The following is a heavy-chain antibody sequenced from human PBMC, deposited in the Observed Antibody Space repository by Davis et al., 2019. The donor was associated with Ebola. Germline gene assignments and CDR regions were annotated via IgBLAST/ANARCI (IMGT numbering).Heavy chain of an antibody. CDR2: TYYRSKWST. D-gene: IGHD3-9*01. V-gene: IGHV6-1*01. CDR3: ARYSDWLYAMDV. Sequence: LRLSCDISGDSVTSNTAAWTWIRQSPSRGLEWLGRTYYRSKWSTDYAEPVKSRMSINPDTSKNQFSLQVNSVTPEDTAVYYCARYSDWLYAMDVWGQGTTVTVS. J-gene: IGHJ6*02. CDR1: GDSVTSNTAA.